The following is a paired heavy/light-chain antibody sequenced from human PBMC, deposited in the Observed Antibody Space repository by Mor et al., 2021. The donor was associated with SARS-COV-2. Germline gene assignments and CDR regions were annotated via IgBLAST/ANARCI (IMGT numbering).Heavy chain of an antibody. V-gene: IGHV5-51*01. CDR2: IYPGDSDT. CDR1: GYSFTSYW. D-gene: IGHD2-2*01. Sequence: EVQLVQSGAEVKKPGESLKISCKGSGYSFTSYWIGWVRQMPGKGLEWMGIIYPGDSDTRYSPSFQGQVTISADKSISTAYLQWSSLKASDTAMYYCARHVGVPAGKDYYYYGMDVWGQGTTVTVSS. CDR3: ARHVGVPAGKDYYYYGMDV. J-gene: IGHJ6*02.
Light chain of an antibody. J-gene: IGKJ4*01. CDR2: WAS. Sequence: DIVMTQSPDSLAVSLGERATINCKSNQSVLYSSNNKNYLGWYQHKPGQPPKLLIYWASTRESEVPDRFSGSGSGTDFTLTISPLLAQDVAVYYCQQYYSTPFTFGGGTKVEIK. CDR1: QSVLYSSNNKNY. V-gene: IGKV4-1*01. CDR3: QQYYSTPFT.